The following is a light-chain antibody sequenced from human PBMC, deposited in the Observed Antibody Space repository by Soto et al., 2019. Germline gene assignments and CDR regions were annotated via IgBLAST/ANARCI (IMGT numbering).Light chain of an antibody. J-gene: IGKJ5*01. CDR2: DAS. CDR3: QQYGDSLVT. V-gene: IGKV3-20*01. Sequence: EIVLTQSPGTLSLSPWERATLSCRASQSVSSSYLAWYQQKPGQAPSLLIYDASSRATGIPDRVSGSGSGTDFTLTISRLEPEDFAVYYCQQYGDSLVTFGQGTRLEIK. CDR1: QSVSSSY.